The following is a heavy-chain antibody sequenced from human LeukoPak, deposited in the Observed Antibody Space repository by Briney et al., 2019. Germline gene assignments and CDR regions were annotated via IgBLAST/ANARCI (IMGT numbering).Heavy chain of an antibody. D-gene: IGHD5-18*01. CDR2: IYYSGST. CDR1: GGSISGYY. V-gene: IGHV4-59*01. Sequence: SETLSLTCTVSGGSISGYYWTWIRQPPGKGLEWIGYIYYSGSTNYNPSLKSRVTISEDTSKNQFSLKLNSVTSADTAVYYCATRARGYTYGWYWGQGVLVTVSS. CDR3: ATRARGYTYGWY. J-gene: IGHJ4*02.